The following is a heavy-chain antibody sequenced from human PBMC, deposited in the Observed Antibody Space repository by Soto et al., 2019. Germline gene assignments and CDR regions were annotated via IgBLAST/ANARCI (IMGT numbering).Heavy chain of an antibody. V-gene: IGHV3-23*01. J-gene: IGHJ5*02. CDR1: EVTFRTYA. CDR2: IAGDGSII. D-gene: IGHD2-15*01. Sequence: EVQLLESGGGLVQPGGSLTLSCTASEVTFRTYAMSWSRQAPGKGLEWVSAIAGDGSIINYADSVRGRFTISRDNPRNTLYLQMNSLRADDTAVYYCAHDGTGGNGMRDWCDPWSEGTLFTVTS. CDR3: AHDGTGGNGMRDWCDP.